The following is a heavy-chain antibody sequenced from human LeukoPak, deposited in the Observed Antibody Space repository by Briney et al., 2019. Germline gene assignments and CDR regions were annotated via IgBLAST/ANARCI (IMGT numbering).Heavy chain of an antibody. CDR3: ARIRDGYNDAYDI. CDR2: INPDGGNT. V-gene: IGHV1-46*01. D-gene: IGHD5-24*01. Sequence: GASVKVSCKASGYTFTNSYIHWVRQAPGQVLEWMGLINPDGGNTNYAQNFQGRVTLTRDTSTSTVYMELSSLRSEDTAIHYCARIRDGYNDAYDIWGQGTVVTVPS. J-gene: IGHJ3*02. CDR1: GYTFTNSY.